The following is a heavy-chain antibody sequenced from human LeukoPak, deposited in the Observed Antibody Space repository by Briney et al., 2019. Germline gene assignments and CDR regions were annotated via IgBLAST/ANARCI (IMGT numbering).Heavy chain of an antibody. D-gene: IGHD6-19*01. CDR2: IYTTRST. CDR1: GGAISSYY. V-gene: IGHV4-4*07. CDR3: ARDIAVAGTNLDYFDY. Sequence: SDTLSLTCTVSGGAISSYYWSWIRQPAGKGLEWIGRIYTTRSTNYNPSLKSRVTMSVDTSKNQCSLKLSSVTAADTAVYYCARDIAVAGTNLDYFDYWGQGTLVTVSS. J-gene: IGHJ4*02.